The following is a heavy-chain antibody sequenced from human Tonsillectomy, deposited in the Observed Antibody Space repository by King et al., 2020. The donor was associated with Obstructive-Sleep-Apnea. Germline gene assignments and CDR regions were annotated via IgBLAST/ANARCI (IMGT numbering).Heavy chain of an antibody. D-gene: IGHD3-10*01. J-gene: IGHJ6*02. CDR1: GGTFSSYA. Sequence: QLVQSGAEVKKPGSSVKVSCKSSGGTFSSYAISWVRQAPGQGLEWMGRIIPILGIANYAQQFQGRVTITADKSTSTAYMELSSLRSEDTAVYYCARDLYYGSGSYYNLYYYYGMDVWGQGTTVTVSS. V-gene: IGHV1-69*04. CDR3: ARDLYYGSGSYYNLYYYYGMDV. CDR2: IIPILGIA.